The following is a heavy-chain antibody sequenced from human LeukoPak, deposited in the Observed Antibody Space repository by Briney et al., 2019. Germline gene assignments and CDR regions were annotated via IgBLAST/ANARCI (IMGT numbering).Heavy chain of an antibody. V-gene: IGHV3-7*01. CDR3: AELGITMIGGV. D-gene: IGHD3-10*02. CDR2: IKQDRSEK. CDR1: GFTFSNYW. J-gene: IGHJ6*04. Sequence: GGSLRLSCAASGFTFSNYWMSWVRQAPGKGLEWVANIKQDRSEKYYVDSVKGRFTISRDNAKNSLYLQMNSLRAEDTAVYYCAELGITMIGGVWGKGTTVTVSS.